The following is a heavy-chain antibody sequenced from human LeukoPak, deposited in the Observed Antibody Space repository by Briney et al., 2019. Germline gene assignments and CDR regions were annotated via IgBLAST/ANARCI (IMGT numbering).Heavy chain of an antibody. CDR3: ARGKDGGFDI. Sequence: GGSLRLSCAASGFTFSDHYMDWVRQGPRKGLEWVGRIRNKANRYTTEYAASVKGRFTISRDDSKNSLYVQMNSLKTEDTAVYYCARGKDGGFDIWGQGTTVTVSS. CDR2: IRNKANRYTT. CDR1: GFTFSDHY. J-gene: IGHJ3*02. V-gene: IGHV3-72*01. D-gene: IGHD2-15*01.